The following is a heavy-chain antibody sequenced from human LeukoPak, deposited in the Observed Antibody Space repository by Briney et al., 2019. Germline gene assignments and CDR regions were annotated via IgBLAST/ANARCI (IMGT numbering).Heavy chain of an antibody. CDR3: ASRITIFGGDAFDI. CDR2: ISSSGSTI. V-gene: IGHV3-11*04. J-gene: IGHJ3*02. Sequence: GGSLRLSCAASGFTFSDYYMSWIRQAPGKGLEWVSYISSSGSTIYYADSVKGRFTISRDNAKNSLYLQMSSLRAEDTAVYYCASRITIFGGDAFDIWGQGTMVTVSS. CDR1: GFTFSDYY. D-gene: IGHD3-3*01.